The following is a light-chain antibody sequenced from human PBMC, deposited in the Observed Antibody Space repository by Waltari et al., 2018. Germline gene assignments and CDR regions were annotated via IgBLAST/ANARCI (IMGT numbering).Light chain of an antibody. Sequence: DIQMTQSPSTLSASVGDRVTITCRASQSISSWLAWYQQKPGKAPKLLIYDASGLESGVPSRVSGSGSGTEFTLTISSLQPDDFATYYCQQYNSYSKTFGQGTKVEIK. V-gene: IGKV1-5*01. CDR2: DAS. CDR1: QSISSW. CDR3: QQYNSYSKT. J-gene: IGKJ1*01.